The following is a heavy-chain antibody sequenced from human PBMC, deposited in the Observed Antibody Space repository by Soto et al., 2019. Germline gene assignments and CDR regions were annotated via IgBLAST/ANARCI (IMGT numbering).Heavy chain of an antibody. CDR2: ISYDGSNK. CDR3: AQGGVGATPDY. J-gene: IGHJ4*02. Sequence: QVQLVESGGGVVQPGRSLRLSCAASGFTFSSYAMHWVRQAPGKGLEWVAVISYDGSNKYYADSVKGRFTISRDNSKNTLYLQMNSLRAEDTAVYYCAQGGVGATPDYWGQGTLVTVSS. D-gene: IGHD1-26*01. V-gene: IGHV3-30-3*01. CDR1: GFTFSSYA.